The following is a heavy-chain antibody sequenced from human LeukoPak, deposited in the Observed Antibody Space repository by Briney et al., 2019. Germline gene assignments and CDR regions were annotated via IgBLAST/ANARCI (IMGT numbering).Heavy chain of an antibody. Sequence: GGTLSLSCAASGFTFSSYYRSWVRQAPGKGLEWVSSINGSGGTTYYADSVRGRFTISRDNSKCTLFLHMNILRAEDTAAYYCAKALGGYQFDYSGQGTLVTASS. CDR1: GFTFSSYY. V-gene: IGHV3-23*01. D-gene: IGHD3-16*01. J-gene: IGHJ4*02. CDR2: INGSGGTT. CDR3: AKALGGYQFDY.